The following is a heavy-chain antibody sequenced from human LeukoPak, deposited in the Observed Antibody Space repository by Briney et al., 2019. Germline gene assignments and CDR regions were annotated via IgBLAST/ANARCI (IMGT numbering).Heavy chain of an antibody. CDR2: VFYSGSN. CDR3: ARRNTADASIDF. D-gene: IGHD4-17*01. Sequence: SETLSLTGSVSGGSSIGHWWSWIRQPPGKGLEWIGDVFYSGSNNYNPSLKSRLTISLDTSKNQFSLNLRSVTATDTAMYYCARRNTADASIDFWGQGTLVTASS. J-gene: IGHJ4*02. CDR1: GGSSIGHW. V-gene: IGHV4-59*08.